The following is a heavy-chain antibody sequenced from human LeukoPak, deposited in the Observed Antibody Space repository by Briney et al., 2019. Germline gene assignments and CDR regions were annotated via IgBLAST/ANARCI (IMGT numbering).Heavy chain of an antibody. V-gene: IGHV4-59*01. CDR2: IYYSGST. D-gene: IGHD2-2*01. Sequence: PSETLSLTCTVSGGSISSYYWSWIRQPPGKGLEWIGYIYYSGSTNYNPSLKSRVTISVDTSKNQFSLKLSSVTAADTAVYYCARAGAQRQLLWYFDLWGRGTLVTVSS. J-gene: IGHJ2*01. CDR3: ARAGAQRQLLWYFDL. CDR1: GGSISSYY.